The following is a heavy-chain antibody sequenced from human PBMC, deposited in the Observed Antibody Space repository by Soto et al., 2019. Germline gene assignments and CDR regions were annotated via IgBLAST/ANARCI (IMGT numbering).Heavy chain of an antibody. CDR2: IYYSGST. V-gene: IGHV4-39*01. J-gene: IGHJ3*02. CDR1: GGSISSSSYY. Sequence: QLPLQESGPGLVKPSETLSLTCTVSGGSISSSSYYWGWIRQPPGKGLEWIGSIYYSGSTYYNPSLKSRVTISVDTSKNQFSLKLSSVTAADTAVYYCARPSNYDILTGYHYDAFDIWGQGTMVTVSS. D-gene: IGHD3-9*01. CDR3: ARPSNYDILTGYHYDAFDI.